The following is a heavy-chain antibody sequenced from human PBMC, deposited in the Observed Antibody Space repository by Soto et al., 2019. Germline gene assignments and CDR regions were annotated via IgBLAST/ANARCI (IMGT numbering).Heavy chain of an antibody. CDR1: GFTFSSYA. CDR2: IIGSGGST. V-gene: IGHV3-23*01. Sequence: GGSLRLSCAASGFTFSSYAMSWVRQAPGKGLEWVSAIIGSGGSTYYADSVKGRFTISRDNSKNTLYLQMNSLRAEDTAVYYCANPTYCGGDCYGGTRAPDDYWGQGTLVTVSS. CDR3: ANPTYCGGDCYGGTRAPDDY. D-gene: IGHD2-21*01. J-gene: IGHJ4*02.